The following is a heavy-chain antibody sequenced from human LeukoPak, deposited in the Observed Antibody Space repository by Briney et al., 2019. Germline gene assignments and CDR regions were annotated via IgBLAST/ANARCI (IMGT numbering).Heavy chain of an antibody. CDR1: GHSFTSCD. V-gene: IGHV1-8*01. J-gene: IGHJ6*02. D-gene: IGHD3-22*01. CDR2: MNPNSGNT. CDR3: ARSPKYYYDSSGYYGMDV. Sequence: EASVKVFCKASGHSFTSCDINWVRQATGQGLEWMGWMNPNSGNTGYAQKFQGRVTMTRNTSISTAYMELSSLRSEDTAVYYCARSPKYYYDSSGYYGMDVWGQGTTVTVSS.